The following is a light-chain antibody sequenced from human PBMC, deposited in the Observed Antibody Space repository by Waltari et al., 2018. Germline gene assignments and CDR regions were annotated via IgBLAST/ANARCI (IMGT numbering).Light chain of an antibody. V-gene: IGLV3-10*01. CDR3: YSRDSSGEQRV. Sequence: SYQLTQPPSVSVSPGQTARITCSGDALPKRYTYWYQQKPGQAPVLVIHEDNKRPSGIPERISGSSSGTMATLTISGVQVDDEATYHCYSRDSSGEQRVFGGGTKLTVL. CDR1: ALPKRY. J-gene: IGLJ3*02. CDR2: EDN.